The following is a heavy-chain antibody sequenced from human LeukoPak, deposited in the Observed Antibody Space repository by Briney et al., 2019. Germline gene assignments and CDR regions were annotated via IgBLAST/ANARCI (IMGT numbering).Heavy chain of an antibody. J-gene: IGHJ6*03. CDR3: ASDYPLYFYYTDV. CDR1: GFTVSSNY. CDR2: IYSGGST. V-gene: IGHV3-53*01. Sequence: PGGSLRLSCAASGFTVSSNYMSWVRQAPGKGLEWVSVIYSGGSTYYADSVKGRFTISRDNSKNTLYLQINSLRVEDTAVYYCASDYPLYFYYTDVWGKGTTVTVSS.